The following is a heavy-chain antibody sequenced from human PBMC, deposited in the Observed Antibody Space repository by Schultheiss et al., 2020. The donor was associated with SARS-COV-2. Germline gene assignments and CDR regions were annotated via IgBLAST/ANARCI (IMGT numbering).Heavy chain of an antibody. Sequence: SQTLSLTCAVYGGSFSGYYWSWIRQPPGKGLEWIGEINHSGSTNYNPSLKSRVTMSVDTSKNQFSLKLSSVTAADTAVYYCARGWFDPWGQGTLVTVSS. J-gene: IGHJ5*02. CDR3: ARGWFDP. CDR2: INHSGST. V-gene: IGHV4-34*01. CDR1: GGSFSGYY.